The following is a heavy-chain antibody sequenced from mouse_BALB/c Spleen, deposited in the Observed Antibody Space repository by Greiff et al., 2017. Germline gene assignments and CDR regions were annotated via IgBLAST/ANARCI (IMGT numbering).Heavy chain of an antibody. CDR2: ISDGGSYT. D-gene: IGHD1-1*01. V-gene: IGHV5-4*02. Sequence: EVKLVESGGGLVKPGGSLKLSCAASGFTFSDYYMYWVRQTPEKRLEWVATISDGGSYTYYPDSVKGRFTISRDNAKNNLYLQMSSLKSEDTAMYYCARDIGSSYDYAMDYWGQGTSVTVSS. CDR3: ARDIGSSYDYAMDY. CDR1: GFTFSDYY. J-gene: IGHJ4*01.